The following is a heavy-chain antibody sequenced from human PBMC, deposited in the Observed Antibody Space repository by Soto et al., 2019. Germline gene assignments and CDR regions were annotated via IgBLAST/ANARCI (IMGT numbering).Heavy chain of an antibody. V-gene: IGHV4-31*03. CDR3: ARDAVYNDGLWLPDY. CDR1: GASIRSGGYY. D-gene: IGHD1-1*01. J-gene: IGHJ4*02. CDR2: IYYTGST. Sequence: SETLSLTCSVSGASIRSGGYYWSWLRQSPGKGLEWIGHIYYTGSTFYSPSLKSRLTISLDTPKNLFSLDLNSVTTADTAFYYCARDAVYNDGLWLPDYWGPGTLVTVSS.